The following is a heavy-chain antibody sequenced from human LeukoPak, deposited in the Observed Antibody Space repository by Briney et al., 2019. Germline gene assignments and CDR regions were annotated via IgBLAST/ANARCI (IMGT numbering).Heavy chain of an antibody. Sequence: PSETLSLTCTVSGGSISSSSYYWGWIRQPPGKGLEWVAVISYDGSNKYYADSVKGRFTISRDNSKNTLYLQMNSLRAEDTAVYYCAKERRRSGYYGMDVWGQGTTVTVSS. J-gene: IGHJ6*02. CDR2: ISYDGSNK. CDR3: AKERRRSGYYGMDV. D-gene: IGHD7-27*01. CDR1: GGSISSSS. V-gene: IGHV3-30*18.